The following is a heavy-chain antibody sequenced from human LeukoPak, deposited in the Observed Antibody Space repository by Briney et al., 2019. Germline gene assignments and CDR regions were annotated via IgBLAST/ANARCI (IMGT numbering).Heavy chain of an antibody. Sequence: PGGSLRLSCAASGFXFSSYAMSWVRQAPGKGQEWVSPISGSGGSTYYADSVKGRFTISRDNSKNTLYLQMNSLRAEDTAVYYCAKGGIQLWFLEYFDYWGQGTLVTVSS. CDR1: GFXFSSYA. V-gene: IGHV3-23*01. CDR3: AKGGIQLWFLEYFDY. CDR2: ISGSGGST. D-gene: IGHD5-18*01. J-gene: IGHJ4*02.